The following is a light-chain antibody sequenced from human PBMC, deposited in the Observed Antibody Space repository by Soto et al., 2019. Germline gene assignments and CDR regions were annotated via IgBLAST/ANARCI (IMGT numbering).Light chain of an antibody. V-gene: IGLV2-14*01. CDR3: SSYTSSSTLYVV. CDR1: SSDVGGYNY. CDR2: DVS. J-gene: IGLJ2*01. Sequence: QSVLTQPASVSGSPGQSITISCTGTSSDVGGYNYVSWYQQHPGKAPKLMIYDVSNRPSGVSNRFSGSKSGNTASLTISGLQAEDEADCYCSSYTSSSTLYVVFGGGTKLTVL.